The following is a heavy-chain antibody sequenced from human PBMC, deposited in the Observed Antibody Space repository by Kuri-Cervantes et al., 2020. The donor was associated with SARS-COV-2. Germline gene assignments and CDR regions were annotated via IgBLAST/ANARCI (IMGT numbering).Heavy chain of an antibody. J-gene: IGHJ4*02. Sequence: SETLSLTCAVSGYSISSGYYWGWIRQPPGKGLEWIGSINHSGSTNYNPSLKSRVTVSVDTSKNQFSLKLSSVTAAGTAVYYCARLIPYYYDSSGLTDYWGQGTLVTVSS. V-gene: IGHV4-38-2*01. CDR2: INHSGST. CDR1: GYSISSGYY. CDR3: ARLIPYYYDSSGLTDY. D-gene: IGHD3-22*01.